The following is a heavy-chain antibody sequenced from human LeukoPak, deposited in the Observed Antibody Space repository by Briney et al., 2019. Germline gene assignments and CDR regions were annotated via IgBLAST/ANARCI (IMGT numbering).Heavy chain of an antibody. CDR1: GGSISSYY. CDR3: ARSSGRVAATPFDY. D-gene: IGHD2-15*01. V-gene: IGHV4-59*01. J-gene: IGHJ4*02. Sequence: PSETLSLTCTVSGGSISSYYWSWIRQPPWKGVEWIGYFYYSGSTNYNPSLKSRVTISVDTSKNQFSLKLSSVTAADTAVYYCARSSGRVAATPFDYWGQGTLVTVSS. CDR2: FYYSGST.